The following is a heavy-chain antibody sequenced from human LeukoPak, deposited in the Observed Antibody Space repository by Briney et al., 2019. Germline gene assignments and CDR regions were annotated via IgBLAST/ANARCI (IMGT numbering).Heavy chain of an antibody. D-gene: IGHD3-9*01. CDR3: ARQGWYYDILTGRYAFDI. CDR1: GYSFTSYW. J-gene: IGHJ3*02. CDR2: IYPGDSDT. Sequence: GESLKISCKGSGYSFTSYWIGWVRQMPGKGLEWMGIIYPGDSDTRYSPSFQGQVTISADKSISTAYLQWSSLKASDTAMYYCARQGWYYDILTGRYAFDIWGQGTMVTVSS. V-gene: IGHV5-51*01.